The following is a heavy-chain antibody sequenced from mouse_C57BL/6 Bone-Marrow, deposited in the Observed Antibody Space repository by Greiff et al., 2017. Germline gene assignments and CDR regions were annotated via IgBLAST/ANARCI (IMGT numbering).Heavy chain of an antibody. V-gene: IGHV1-15*01. D-gene: IGHD1-1*01. CDR3: TRRAYYGSSPFAY. J-gene: IGHJ3*01. CDR1: GYTFTDYE. Sequence: LVESGAELVRPGASVTLSCKASGYTFTDYEMHWVKQTPVHGLEWIGAIDPATGGTAYNQKFKGKAILTADKSSSTAYMELRSLTSEDSAVYYCTRRAYYGSSPFAYWGQGTLVTVSA. CDR2: IDPATGGT.